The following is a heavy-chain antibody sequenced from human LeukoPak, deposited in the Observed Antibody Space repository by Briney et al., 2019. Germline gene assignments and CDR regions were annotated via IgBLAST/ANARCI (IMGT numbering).Heavy chain of an antibody. Sequence: PGGSLRLSCAASGFTFSNYEMNWVRQAPGKGLEWVSSISSSSSYIYYADSVKGRFTISRHNAKNSLYLQMNSLRAEDTAVYYCARAGSGYEDGFDYWGQGTLVTVSS. CDR2: ISSSSSYI. CDR1: GFTFSNYE. V-gene: IGHV3-21*01. J-gene: IGHJ4*02. D-gene: IGHD5-12*01. CDR3: ARAGSGYEDGFDY.